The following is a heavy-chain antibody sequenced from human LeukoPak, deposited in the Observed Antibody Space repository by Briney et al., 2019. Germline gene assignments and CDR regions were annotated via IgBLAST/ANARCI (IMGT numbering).Heavy chain of an antibody. CDR2: IYSGGST. D-gene: IGHD3-10*01. CDR1: GFIVSDNY. V-gene: IGHV3-53*01. CDR3: ARGVRISNIYYYSFDY. Sequence: GGSLRLSCAASGFIVSDNYMTWVRQAPGKGLEWVSVIYSGGSTYYADSVKGRFTMSRDNSKNTLYLQMNSLRDGDTAVYYCARGVRISNIYYYSFDYWGQGTLVTVSS. J-gene: IGHJ4*02.